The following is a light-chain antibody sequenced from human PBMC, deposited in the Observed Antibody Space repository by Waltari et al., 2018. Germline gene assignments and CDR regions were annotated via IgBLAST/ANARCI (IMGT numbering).Light chain of an antibody. Sequence: DVVMTQSPDSLAVSLGERATINCKSSQILLYTSNNKNYLAWYQQKPGQPPKILIYWASIRESGVPDRFSGSGAGTDFTLPISGLQAEDVASYFCLQYLHTPRTFGQGTKVEIK. J-gene: IGKJ1*01. CDR1: QILLYTSNNKNY. V-gene: IGKV4-1*01. CDR3: LQYLHTPRT. CDR2: WAS.